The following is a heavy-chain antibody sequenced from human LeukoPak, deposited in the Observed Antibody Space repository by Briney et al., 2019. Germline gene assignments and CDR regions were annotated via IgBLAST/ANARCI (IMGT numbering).Heavy chain of an antibody. CDR1: GFTFSSYS. D-gene: IGHD2-2*02. CDR2: ISSSSSII. V-gene: IGHV3-48*01. Sequence: GGSLRLSCAASGFTFSSYSMNWVRQAPGKGLEWVSYISSSSSIIYYVDSVMGRFTISRDNAKNSLYLQMSSLRAEDTGVYYCARDRHTWLDYWGQGTLVTASS. CDR3: ARDRHTWLDY. J-gene: IGHJ4*02.